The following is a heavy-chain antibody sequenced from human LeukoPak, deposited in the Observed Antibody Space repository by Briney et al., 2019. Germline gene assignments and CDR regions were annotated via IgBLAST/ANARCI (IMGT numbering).Heavy chain of an antibody. CDR1: GYSFTSYW. CDR2: IYPGDSDT. D-gene: IGHD3-10*01. CDR3: ARLGGGFGESLGWFDP. Sequence: GESLKISCKGSGYSFTSYWIGWVRQMPGKGLEWMGIIYPGDSDTRYSPSFQGQVTISADKSISTAYLQWSSLKASDTAMYYCARLGGGFGESLGWFDPWGQGTLVTVSS. V-gene: IGHV5-51*01. J-gene: IGHJ5*02.